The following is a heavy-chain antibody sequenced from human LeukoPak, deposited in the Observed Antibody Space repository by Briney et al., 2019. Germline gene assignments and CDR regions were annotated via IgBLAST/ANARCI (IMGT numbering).Heavy chain of an antibody. J-gene: IGHJ4*02. Sequence: SETLSLTCTVSGGSISSGGYYWSWIRQHPGKGLEWIGYIYYSGSTYYNSSLKSRVTISVDTSKNQFSLKLSSVTAADTAVYYCARDPSPHCSGGSCYSGNWGQGTLVTVSS. CDR1: GGSISSGGYY. D-gene: IGHD2-15*01. V-gene: IGHV4-31*03. CDR3: ARDPSPHCSGGSCYSGN. CDR2: IYYSGST.